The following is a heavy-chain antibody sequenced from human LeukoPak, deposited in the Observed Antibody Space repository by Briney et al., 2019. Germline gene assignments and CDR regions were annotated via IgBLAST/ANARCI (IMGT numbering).Heavy chain of an antibody. Sequence: SETLSLTCTVSGGSISSYYWSWIRQPPGKGLEWIGYIYTSGSTNYNPSLKSRVTISVDTSKNQFSLKLSSVTAADTAVYYCATIFGVATPSYYYYMDVWGKGTTVTVSS. CDR2: IYTSGST. CDR3: ATIFGVATPSYYYYMDV. V-gene: IGHV4-4*09. J-gene: IGHJ6*03. D-gene: IGHD3-3*01. CDR1: GGSISSYY.